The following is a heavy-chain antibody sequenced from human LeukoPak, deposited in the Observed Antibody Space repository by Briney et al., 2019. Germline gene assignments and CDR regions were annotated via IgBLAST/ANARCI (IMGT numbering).Heavy chain of an antibody. CDR3: AKHPTYYYDSSGYYGYFDY. Sequence: GSLRLSCAASGFTFSSYAMSWVRQAPGKGLEWVSAISGSGGSTYYADSVKGRFTISRDNSKNTLYLQMNSLRAEDTAVYYCAKHPTYYYDSSGYYGYFDYWGQGTLVTVSS. D-gene: IGHD3-22*01. CDR1: GFTFSSYA. J-gene: IGHJ4*02. CDR2: ISGSGGST. V-gene: IGHV3-23*01.